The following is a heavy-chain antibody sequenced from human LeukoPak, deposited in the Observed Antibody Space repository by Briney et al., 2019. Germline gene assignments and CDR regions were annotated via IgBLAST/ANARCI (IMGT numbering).Heavy chain of an antibody. CDR1: GFTFSSYA. CDR3: AKNMVSGGTNWFDP. Sequence: GGSLRPSCAASGFTFSSYAMSWVRQAPGKGLEWVSAISSSGGSTYYADSVKDRFTISRDNSKNTLYLQMNSLRAEDTAVYYCAKNMVSGGTNWFDPWGQGTLVTVSS. V-gene: IGHV3-23*01. CDR2: ISSSGGST. J-gene: IGHJ5*02. D-gene: IGHD6-13*01.